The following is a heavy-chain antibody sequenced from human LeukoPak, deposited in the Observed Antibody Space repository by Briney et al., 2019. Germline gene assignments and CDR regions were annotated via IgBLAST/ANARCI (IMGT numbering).Heavy chain of an antibody. D-gene: IGHD6-19*01. CDR1: GFTFSSYD. J-gene: IGHJ4*02. V-gene: IGHV3-13*01. CDR2: IGTAGDT. Sequence: GGSLRLSCAASGFTFSSYDMHWVRQATGKGLEWVSAIGTAGDTYYPGSVKGRFTISRENAKNSLYLQMNSLRAGDTAVYYCARDGYGSGFDYWGQGTLVTVSS. CDR3: ARDGYGSGFDY.